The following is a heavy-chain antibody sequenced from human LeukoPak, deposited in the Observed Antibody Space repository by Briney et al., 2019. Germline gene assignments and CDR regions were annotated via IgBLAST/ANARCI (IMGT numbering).Heavy chain of an antibody. J-gene: IGHJ4*02. Sequence: GGSLRLSCAASGFTFSTYSMHWVRQSPGKGLVRVSRINSDGSSTSYADSVKGRFTISRDNAKNTLYLQMNSLRAEDTAVYYCARQWSSSPDYWGQGTLVTVSS. CDR3: ARQWSSSPDY. V-gene: IGHV3-74*01. CDR1: GFTFSTYS. CDR2: INSDGSST. D-gene: IGHD6-13*01.